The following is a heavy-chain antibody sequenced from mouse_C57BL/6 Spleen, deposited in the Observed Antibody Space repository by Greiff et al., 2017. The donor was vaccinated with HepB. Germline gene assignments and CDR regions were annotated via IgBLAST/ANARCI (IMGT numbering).Heavy chain of an antibody. J-gene: IGHJ3*01. CDR3: AREIPAVCSAFAY. CDR2: IYPGSGST. D-gene: IGHD1-1*01. CDR1: GYTFTSYW. V-gene: IGHV1-55*01. Sequence: QVQLQQPGAELVKPGASVKMSCKASGYTFTSYWITWVKQRPGQGLEWIGDIYPGSGSTNYNEKFKSKATLTVDTSSSTAYMQLSSLTSEDSAVYYCAREIPAVCSAFAYWGQGTLVTVSA.